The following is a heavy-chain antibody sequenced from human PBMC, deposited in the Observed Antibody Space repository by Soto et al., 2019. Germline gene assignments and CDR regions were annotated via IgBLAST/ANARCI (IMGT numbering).Heavy chain of an antibody. D-gene: IGHD3-22*01. CDR3: ARTKYYYDSSGSNAFDI. V-gene: IGHV4-39*01. CDR2: IYYSGST. CDR1: GGSISSSSYY. Sequence: SETLSLTCTVSGGSISSSSYYWGWIRQPPGKGLEWIGSIYYSGSTYYNPSLKSRVTISVDMSKNQFSLKLSSVTAADTAVYYCARTKYYYDSSGSNAFDIWGQGTMVTVSS. J-gene: IGHJ3*02.